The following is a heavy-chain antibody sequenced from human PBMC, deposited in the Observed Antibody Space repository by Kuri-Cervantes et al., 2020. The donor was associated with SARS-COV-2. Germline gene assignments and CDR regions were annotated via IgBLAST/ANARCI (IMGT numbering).Heavy chain of an antibody. V-gene: IGHV3-13*03. J-gene: IGHJ4*02. CDR2: IGTAGDT. D-gene: IGHD2-21*01. CDR3: ARSGCGGDCYWSFDY. CDR1: GFTFSSYD. Sequence: ETLSLTCAACGFTFSSYDMHWVRQATGKGLEWVSAIGTAGDTYYPGSVKGQFTISRENAKNSLYLQMNSLRAEDTAVYYCARSGCGGDCYWSFDYWGQGTLVTVSS.